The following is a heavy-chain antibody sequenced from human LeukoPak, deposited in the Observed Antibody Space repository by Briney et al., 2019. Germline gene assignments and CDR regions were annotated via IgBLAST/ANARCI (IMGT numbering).Heavy chain of an antibody. CDR2: VTWNSGNI. CDR1: GFTFDDNA. Sequence: GRSLRLSCAASGFTFDDNAMHWVRQAPGKGLEWVSGVTWNSGNIGYASSVKGRFTISRDNAKNSLYLQMNSLRAEDTALYYCAKDTSDSSGWYGFDYWGQGTLVTVSS. CDR3: AKDTSDSSGWYGFDY. D-gene: IGHD6-19*01. J-gene: IGHJ4*02. V-gene: IGHV3-9*01.